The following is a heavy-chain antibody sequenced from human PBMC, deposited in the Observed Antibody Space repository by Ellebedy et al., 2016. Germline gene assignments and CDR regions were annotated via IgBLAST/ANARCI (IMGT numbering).Heavy chain of an antibody. CDR3: AKWNDGWNAFDV. D-gene: IGHD1-1*01. J-gene: IGHJ3*01. CDR1: GGSVSSDY. CDR2: VFHTGTT. V-gene: IGHV4-59*02. Sequence: SETLSLTCNVSGGSVSSDYWNWIRRPPGKGLEWIGYVFHTGTTNYNPSLKSRVTMSVDTSKSQFSLRLTSVTAADTAVYYCAKWNDGWNAFDVWGQGTMVTVSS.